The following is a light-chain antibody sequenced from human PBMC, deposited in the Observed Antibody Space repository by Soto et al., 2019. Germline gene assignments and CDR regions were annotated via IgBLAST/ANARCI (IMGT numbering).Light chain of an antibody. Sequence: EIVLTQSPATLSLSPGERATLSCRASQSVSTYLAWYQQKPGQAPRLLIYDAFNRATGIPARFSGSGSGTDCTLTISSLAPADFAVYYCQQRSNWPRTFGQGTKVDIK. CDR3: QQRSNWPRT. J-gene: IGKJ1*01. CDR2: DAF. CDR1: QSVSTY. V-gene: IGKV3-11*01.